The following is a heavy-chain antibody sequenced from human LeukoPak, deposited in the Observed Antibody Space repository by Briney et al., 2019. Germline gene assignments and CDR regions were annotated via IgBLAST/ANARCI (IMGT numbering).Heavy chain of an antibody. CDR2: IYYSGST. D-gene: IGHD3-3*01. Sequence: PSETLSLTCTVSGGSISSSSYYWGWIRQPPGKGLEWIGSIYYSGSTYYNPSLKSRVTISVDTSKNQFSLKLSSVTAADTAVYYCARRGARSGYFRYFDYWGQGTLVTVSS. CDR1: GGSISSSSYY. J-gene: IGHJ4*02. V-gene: IGHV4-39*01. CDR3: ARRGARSGYFRYFDY.